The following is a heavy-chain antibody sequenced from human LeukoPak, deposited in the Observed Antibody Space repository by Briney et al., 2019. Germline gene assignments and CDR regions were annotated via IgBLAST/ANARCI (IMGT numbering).Heavy chain of an antibody. D-gene: IGHD1-7*01. Sequence: GSLRLSCAASGFTFSGYEMNWVRQPPGKGLEWIGEINHSGSTNCNPSLKSRVTISVDTSKNQFSLKLSSVTAADTAVYYCARGEYKWNYKEGMDVWGQGTTVTVSS. CDR2: INHSGST. J-gene: IGHJ6*02. CDR3: ARGEYKWNYKEGMDV. V-gene: IGHV4-34*01. CDR1: GFTFSGYE.